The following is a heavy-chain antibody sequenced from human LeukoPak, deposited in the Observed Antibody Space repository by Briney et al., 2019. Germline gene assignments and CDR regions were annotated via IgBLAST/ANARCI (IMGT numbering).Heavy chain of an antibody. Sequence: ASVKVSCKASGYTFTGYYMHWVRQALGQGLEWMGWINPNSGGTNYAQKFQGRVTMTRDTSISTAYMELSRLRSDDTAVYYCARGGGRYDFWSGENWFDPWGQGTLVTVSS. J-gene: IGHJ5*02. V-gene: IGHV1-2*02. CDR1: GYTFTGYY. CDR2: INPNSGGT. CDR3: ARGGGRYDFWSGENWFDP. D-gene: IGHD3-3*01.